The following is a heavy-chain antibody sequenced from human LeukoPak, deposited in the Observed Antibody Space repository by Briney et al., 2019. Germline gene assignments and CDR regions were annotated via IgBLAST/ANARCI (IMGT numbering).Heavy chain of an antibody. D-gene: IGHD3-10*01. V-gene: IGHV3-30*04. J-gene: IGHJ4*02. CDR2: ISYDGSNK. CDR1: GFTFSSYA. Sequence: PGRSLRLSCAASGFTFSSYAMHWVRQAPGKGLEWVAVISYDGSNKYYADSVKGRFTISRDNAKNSLYLQMNSLRAEDTAVYYCARGRGEDHYWGQGTLVTVSS. CDR3: ARGRGEDHY.